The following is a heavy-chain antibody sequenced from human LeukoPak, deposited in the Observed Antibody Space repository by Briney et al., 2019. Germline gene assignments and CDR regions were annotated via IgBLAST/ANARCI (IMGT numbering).Heavy chain of an antibody. D-gene: IGHD6-13*01. CDR1: GFTFSSYA. J-gene: IGHJ3*02. CDR3: ARDKAAAGTDAFDI. CDR2: ISYDGSNK. Sequence: GRSLGLSCAASGFTFSSYAMHWVRQAPGKGLEWVAVISYDGSNKYYADSVKGRFTISRDNSKNTLYLQMNSLRAEDTAVYYCARDKAAAGTDAFDIWGQGTMVTVSS. V-gene: IGHV3-30-3*01.